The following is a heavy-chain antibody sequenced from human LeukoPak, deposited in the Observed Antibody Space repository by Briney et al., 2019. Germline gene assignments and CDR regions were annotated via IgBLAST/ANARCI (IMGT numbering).Heavy chain of an antibody. D-gene: IGHD3-10*01. J-gene: IGHJ4*02. Sequence: SETLSLTCTVSGDSISSCYWSWIRQPPGKGLEWIGYIYYSGNTNNNPSLKSRVTISIDTSKNQFSLKLTSVTAADTAVYYCARDDPITPNFDNWGQGTLVTVSS. V-gene: IGHV4-59*01. CDR2: IYYSGNT. CDR3: ARDDPITPNFDN. CDR1: GDSISSCY.